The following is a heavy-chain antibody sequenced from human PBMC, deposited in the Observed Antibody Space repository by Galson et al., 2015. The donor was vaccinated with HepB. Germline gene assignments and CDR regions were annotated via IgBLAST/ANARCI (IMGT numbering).Heavy chain of an antibody. CDR1: GYTFTSYG. CDR3: ARDPYSGYEHYYYYYYYMDV. J-gene: IGHJ6*03. V-gene: IGHV1-18*01. CDR2: ISAYNGNT. Sequence: QSGAEVKKPGASVKVSCKASGYTFTSYGISWVRQAPGQGLEWMGWISAYNGNTNYAQKLQGRVTMTTDTSTSTAYMELRSLRSDDTAVYYCARDPYSGYEHYYYYYYYMDVWGKGTTVTVSS. D-gene: IGHD5-12*01.